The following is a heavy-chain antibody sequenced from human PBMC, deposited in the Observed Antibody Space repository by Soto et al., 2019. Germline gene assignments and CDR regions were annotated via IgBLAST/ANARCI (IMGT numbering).Heavy chain of an antibody. CDR1: GYSFTSYA. J-gene: IGHJ4*02. CDR2: INADNGDT. Sequence: ASVKVSRKTSGYSFTSYAMHWVRQAPGQRLEWLGWINADNGDTKYSQKFSGRVTITRDTSANTAFMELSSLRSEDTAMYYCARELQGLYYFDFWGQGTLVTVSS. D-gene: IGHD4-4*01. CDR3: ARELQGLYYFDF. V-gene: IGHV1-3*01.